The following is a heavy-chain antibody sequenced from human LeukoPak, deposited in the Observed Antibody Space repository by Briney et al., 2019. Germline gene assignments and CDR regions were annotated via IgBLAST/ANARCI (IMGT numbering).Heavy chain of an antibody. V-gene: IGHV1-2*02. CDR3: ARGGYSYGFSSNWFDP. Sequence: ASVKVSCKASGYTFTGYYMHWVRQAPGQGLEWMGWINPNSGGTNYAQKFQGRVTMTRDTSISTAYMELSRLRSDDTAVYYCARGGYSYGFSSNWFDPWGQGNLVTVSS. CDR1: GYTFTGYY. J-gene: IGHJ5*02. D-gene: IGHD5-18*01. CDR2: INPNSGGT.